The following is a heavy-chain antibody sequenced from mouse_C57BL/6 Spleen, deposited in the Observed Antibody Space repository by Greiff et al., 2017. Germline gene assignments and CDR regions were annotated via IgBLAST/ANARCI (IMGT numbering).Heavy chain of an antibody. CDR3: ARSELGRFAY. J-gene: IGHJ3*01. Sequence: VQLVESGAELVRPGTSVRMSCKASGYTFTNYWIGWAKQRPGHGLEWIGDIYPGGGYTNYNEKFKGKATLTADKSSSTAYMQFSSLTSEDSAIYYCARSELGRFAYWGQGTLVTVSA. D-gene: IGHD4-1*01. CDR1: GYTFTNYW. V-gene: IGHV1-63*01. CDR2: IYPGGGYT.